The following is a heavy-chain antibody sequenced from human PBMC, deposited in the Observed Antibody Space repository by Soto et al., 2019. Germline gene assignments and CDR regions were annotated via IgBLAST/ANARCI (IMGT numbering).Heavy chain of an antibody. CDR2: IYPADSDT. CDR3: ARRGVAHSFDY. CDR1: GYRFTSYW. Sequence: GESLKISCKSSGYRFTSYWIGWVRQMPGKGLEWMGIIYPADSDTRYSPSFQGQVTISADKSITTAYLQWSSLKASDTAMYFCARRGVAHSFDYWGQGTLVTVSS. V-gene: IGHV5-51*01. D-gene: IGHD2-15*01. J-gene: IGHJ4*02.